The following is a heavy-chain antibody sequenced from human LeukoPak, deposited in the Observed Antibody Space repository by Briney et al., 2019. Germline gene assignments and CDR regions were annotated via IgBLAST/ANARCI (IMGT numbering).Heavy chain of an antibody. Sequence: GGSLRLSCAASGFTFSSYGMHWVRQAPGKGLDWVAVIWYDGSNKYYADSVKGRFTISRDNSKNTLYLQMNSLRAEDTAVYYCAKVTATSGDSSGYTTKSFDYWGQGTLVTVSS. J-gene: IGHJ4*02. CDR1: GFTFSSYG. D-gene: IGHD3-22*01. CDR2: IWYDGSNK. V-gene: IGHV3-33*06. CDR3: AKVTATSGDSSGYTTKSFDY.